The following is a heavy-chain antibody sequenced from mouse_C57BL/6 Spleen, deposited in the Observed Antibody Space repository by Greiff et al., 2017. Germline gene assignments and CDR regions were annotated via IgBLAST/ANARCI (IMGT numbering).Heavy chain of an antibody. Sequence: EVQLVESGGGLVKPGGSLKLSCAASGFTFSSYTMSWVRQTPEKRLEWVATISGGGGNTYYPDSVKGRFTISRDNAKNTLYLQMSSLRSEDTALYYCARVYDGPRRYFDYWGQGTTLTVSS. CDR1: GFTFSSYT. V-gene: IGHV5-9*01. D-gene: IGHD2-3*01. CDR2: ISGGGGNT. J-gene: IGHJ2*01. CDR3: ARVYDGPRRYFDY.